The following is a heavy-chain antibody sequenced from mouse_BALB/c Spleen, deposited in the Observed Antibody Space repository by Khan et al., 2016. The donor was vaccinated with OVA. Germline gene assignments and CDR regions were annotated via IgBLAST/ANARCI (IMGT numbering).Heavy chain of an antibody. CDR2: ISYSGST. Sequence: QLQQSGPGLVKPSQSLSLTCTVTGYSITSDYAWNWIRQFPGNKLEWMGYISYSGSTSYNPSLKSRLSITRDTSKNQFFLQLNSVTTEDTATYYCARDDNYRAMDYWGQGTSVTVSS. D-gene: IGHD2-1*01. J-gene: IGHJ4*01. V-gene: IGHV3-2*02. CDR1: GYSITSDYA. CDR3: ARDDNYRAMDY.